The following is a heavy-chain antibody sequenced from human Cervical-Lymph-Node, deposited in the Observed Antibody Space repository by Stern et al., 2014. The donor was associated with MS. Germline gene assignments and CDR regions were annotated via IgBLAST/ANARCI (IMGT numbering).Heavy chain of an antibody. CDR2: ISNNSNHT. CDR1: GFTFSHYS. V-gene: IGHV3-21*01. Sequence: VQLMQSGGGLVQPGESLRLSCEASGFTFSHYSINWVRQAPGKGLEWISSISNNSNHTYYADSVEGRFTISRDSAKDSVSLHMVSLRAEDTAVYYCARARVGDYARSPHLDSWGQGTLVTVSS. CDR3: ARARVGDYARSPHLDS. J-gene: IGHJ4*02. D-gene: IGHD4-17*01.